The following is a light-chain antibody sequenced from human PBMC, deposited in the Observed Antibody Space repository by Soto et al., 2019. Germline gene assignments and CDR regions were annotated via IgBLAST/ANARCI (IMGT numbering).Light chain of an antibody. CDR1: SSDVGAYNY. V-gene: IGLV2-11*01. J-gene: IGLJ1*01. Sequence: QSVLTQPRSVSGSPGQSVIISCAGTSSDVGAYNYVSWYQHHPGKAPKLIIYDVIKRPSGVPDRFYGSKSGNTASLTISGLRADDGGDYYGSSYAVRYIFFFFGTGTKV. CDR3: SSYAVRYIFFF. CDR2: DVI.